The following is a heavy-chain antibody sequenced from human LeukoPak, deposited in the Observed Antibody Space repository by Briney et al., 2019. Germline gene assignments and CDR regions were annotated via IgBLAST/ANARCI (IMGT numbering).Heavy chain of an antibody. V-gene: IGHV3-11*04. CDR3: ARDFAVIYSSLNFDY. J-gene: IGHJ4*02. CDR1: GFTFSDYD. D-gene: IGHD6-6*01. Sequence: GGSLRLSCAASGFTFSDYDMSWIPKAPGKGREWVSYISSSGSTIDYADSVKARFPIQRESPKNSLSLHMKTLRPRDTPVFTCARDFAVIYSSLNFDYWGEGTLVTVSS. CDR2: ISSSGSTI.